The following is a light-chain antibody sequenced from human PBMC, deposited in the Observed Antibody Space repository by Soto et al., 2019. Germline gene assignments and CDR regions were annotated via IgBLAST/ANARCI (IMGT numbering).Light chain of an antibody. J-gene: IGKJ2*01. V-gene: IGKV2-30*02. CDR2: QVS. Sequence: DIVMTQTPLSLSVTPGQPASISCKSSRILLHSDGKTYLYWFQQRPGQSPRRLIYQVSNRDSGVPDRFSGSGSVTDFTLKISSVEPEDVGVYYCLQATHWPHTFGQGTKVDIK. CDR1: RILLHSDGKTY. CDR3: LQATHWPHT.